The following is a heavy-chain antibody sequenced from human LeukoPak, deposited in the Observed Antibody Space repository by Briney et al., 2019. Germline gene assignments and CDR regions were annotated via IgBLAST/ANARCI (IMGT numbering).Heavy chain of an antibody. CDR2: IYHSGST. D-gene: IGHD6-13*01. V-gene: IGHV4-4*02. J-gene: IGHJ6*03. CDR3: ARSRASSSWSVGYYYYYYMDV. CDR1: GGSISSTNW. Sequence: SETLSLTCAVSGGSISSTNWWSWVRQLPGKGLEWIGEIYHSGSTNYNPSLKSRVTISVDTSKNQFSLKLSSVTAADTAVYYCARSRASSSWSVGYYYYYYMDVWGKGTTVTISS.